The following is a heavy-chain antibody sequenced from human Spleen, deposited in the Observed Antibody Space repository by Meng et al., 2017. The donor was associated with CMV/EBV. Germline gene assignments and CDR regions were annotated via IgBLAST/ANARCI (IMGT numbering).Heavy chain of an antibody. V-gene: IGHV3-66*02. CDR1: GFTVGSNY. Sequence: GESLKISCVASGFTVGSNYLTWVRQAPGKGLAWVSLIYHGGTTKYADSVKGRFTISTDNSENTLHLLMTSLRTEDTVTYYCARGRYGSDLFWGRGTLVTVSS. CDR2: IYHGGTT. D-gene: IGHD3-10*01. CDR3: ARGRYGSDLF. J-gene: IGHJ4*02.